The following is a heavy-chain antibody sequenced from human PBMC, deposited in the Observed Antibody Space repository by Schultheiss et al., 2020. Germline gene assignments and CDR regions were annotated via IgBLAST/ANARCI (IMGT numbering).Heavy chain of an antibody. V-gene: IGHV3-NL1*01. Sequence: GGSLRLSCAASGFTFSSYGMHWVRQAPGKGLEWVSVIYSGGSTYYADSVKGRFTISRDKSKNTLYLQMNSLRTEDTAVYYCVKESAGTFGYLFDYFDYWGQGTLVTVSS. CDR1: GFTFSSYG. CDR3: VKESAGTFGYLFDYFDY. CDR2: IYSGGST. D-gene: IGHD5-18*01. J-gene: IGHJ4*02.